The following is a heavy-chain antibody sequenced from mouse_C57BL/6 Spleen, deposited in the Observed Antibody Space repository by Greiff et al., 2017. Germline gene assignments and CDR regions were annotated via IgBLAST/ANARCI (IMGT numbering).Heavy chain of an antibody. D-gene: IGHD4-1*02. CDR3: TRWTTGYYAMDY. Sequence: EVKLEESGEGLVKPGGSLKLSCAASGFTFSSYAMSWVRQTPEKRLEWVAYISSGGDYIYYADTVKGLFTISRDNARNTLYLQMSSLKSEDTAMYYCTRWTTGYYAMDYWGQGTSVTVSS. CDR1: GFTFSSYA. J-gene: IGHJ4*01. V-gene: IGHV5-9-1*02. CDR2: ISSGGDYI.